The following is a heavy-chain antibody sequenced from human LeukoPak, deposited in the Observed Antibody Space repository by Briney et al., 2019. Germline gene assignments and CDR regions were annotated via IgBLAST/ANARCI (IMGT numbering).Heavy chain of an antibody. D-gene: IGHD3-16*02. Sequence: ASVKVSCKASGYTFTSYGISWVRQAPGQGLEWMGWISAYNGSTNYAQKLQGRVTMTADTSTSTAYMELRSLRSDDTAVYFCARAGGYVWGSYRPFDYWGQGTLVTVSS. CDR2: ISAYNGST. V-gene: IGHV1-18*01. CDR3: ARAGGYVWGSYRPFDY. CDR1: GYTFTSYG. J-gene: IGHJ4*02.